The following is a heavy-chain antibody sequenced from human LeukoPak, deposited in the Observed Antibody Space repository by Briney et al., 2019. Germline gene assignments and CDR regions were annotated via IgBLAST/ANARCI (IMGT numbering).Heavy chain of an antibody. Sequence: SETLSLTCTVSGDSISSSSYYWGWIRQPPGKGLEWIGSIYYSGTTYYNPSLKSRVTISVDTSKNQFSLKLRSVTAADTAVYYCARVQTDSRFDYWGQGTLVTVSS. D-gene: IGHD2-21*02. J-gene: IGHJ4*02. V-gene: IGHV4-39*07. CDR3: ARVQTDSRFDY. CDR2: IYYSGTT. CDR1: GDSISSSSYY.